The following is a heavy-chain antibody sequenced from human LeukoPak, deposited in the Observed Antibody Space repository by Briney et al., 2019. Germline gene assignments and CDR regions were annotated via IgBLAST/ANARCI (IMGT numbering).Heavy chain of an antibody. J-gene: IGHJ3*02. CDR2: IYYSGST. Sequence: KPSETLSLTCTVSGGSISSGGYYWSWIRQHPGKGLEWIGYIYYSGSTYYNPSLKSRVTISVDRSKNQFSLKLSSVTAADTAVYYCARAGVLGSSWYSYDAFDIWGQGTMVTVSS. D-gene: IGHD6-13*01. CDR3: ARAGVLGSSWYSYDAFDI. V-gene: IGHV4-31*03. CDR1: GGSISSGGYY.